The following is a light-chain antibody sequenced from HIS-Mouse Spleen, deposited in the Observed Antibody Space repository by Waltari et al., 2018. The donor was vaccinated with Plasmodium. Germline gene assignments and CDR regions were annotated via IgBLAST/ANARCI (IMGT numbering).Light chain of an antibody. CDR3: QQYGSSPIT. Sequence: EIVLTQSPGTLSLSPGERSTLSCRARQSVRSSYLAWDQQKPGQAPRLLILGASSRATGIPDRFSGSGSGTDFTLTISRLEPEDFAVYYCQQYGSSPITFGQGTRLEIK. V-gene: IGKV3-20*01. J-gene: IGKJ5*01. CDR2: GAS. CDR1: QSVRSSY.